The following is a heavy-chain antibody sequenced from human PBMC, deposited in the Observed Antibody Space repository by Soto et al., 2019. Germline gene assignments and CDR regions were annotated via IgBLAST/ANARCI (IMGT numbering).Heavy chain of an antibody. J-gene: IGHJ4*02. V-gene: IGHV1-2*02. D-gene: IGHD2-2*01. CDR2: INPNSGGT. CDR3: AKGRSSIRPKGE. Sequence: QVQLVQACAEVKKPGASVKVSCKASGYTFTGYYLHWVRQAPGQGLEWMGWINPNSGGTNYAQKFQGRATMTRDKSISTAYMELSRLRSDDTAVYYGAKGRSSIRPKGEWGQRALVTVIS. CDR1: GYTFTGYY.